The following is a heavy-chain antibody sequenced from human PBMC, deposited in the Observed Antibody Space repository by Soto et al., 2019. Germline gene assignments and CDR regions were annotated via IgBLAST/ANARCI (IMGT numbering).Heavy chain of an antibody. CDR1: GFTFSSYA. D-gene: IGHD1-1*01. Sequence: EVQLLESGGGLVQPGGSLRLSCAASGFTFSSYAMGWVRQAPGKGLEWVSALSGSGISTYYADSVQGRFTISRDNSKNTLYLQMNTLRAEDTSVYYCAKSLRAGSWNKKYYFAYWGQGTLVTVSS. CDR3: AKSLRAGSWNKKYYFAY. CDR2: LSGSGIST. V-gene: IGHV3-23*01. J-gene: IGHJ4*02.